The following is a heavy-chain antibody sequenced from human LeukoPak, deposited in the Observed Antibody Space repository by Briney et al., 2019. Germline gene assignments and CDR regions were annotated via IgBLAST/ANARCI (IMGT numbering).Heavy chain of an antibody. CDR1: GFTVSSNY. Sequence: GASLRLSCAASGFTVSSNYMSWVRQAPGKGLEWVSAISGSASSTYYADSVEGRFTISRDNSKNTLYLQMNSLRAEDTAVHYCAKDKNFWSGYRNYNWFDPWGQGTLVTVSS. CDR3: AKDKNFWSGYRNYNWFDP. D-gene: IGHD3-3*01. J-gene: IGHJ5*02. V-gene: IGHV3-23*01. CDR2: ISGSASST.